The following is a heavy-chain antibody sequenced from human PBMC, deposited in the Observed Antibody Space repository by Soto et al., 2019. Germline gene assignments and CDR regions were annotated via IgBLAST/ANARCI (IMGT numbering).Heavy chain of an antibody. CDR3: AKDVVVGATPGLGDYYYYYGMDV. J-gene: IGHJ6*02. V-gene: IGHV3-30*18. D-gene: IGHD1-26*01. CDR1: GFTFSSYG. Sequence: GGSLRLSCAASGFTFSSYGMHWVRQAPGKGLEWVAVISYDGSNKYYAGSVKGRFTISRDNSKNTLYLQMNSLRAEDTAVYYCAKDVVVGATPGLGDYYYYYGMDVWGQGTTVTVSS. CDR2: ISYDGSNK.